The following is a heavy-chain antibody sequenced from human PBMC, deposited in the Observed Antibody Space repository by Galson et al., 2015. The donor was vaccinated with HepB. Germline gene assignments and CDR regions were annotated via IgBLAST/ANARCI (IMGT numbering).Heavy chain of an antibody. V-gene: IGHV1-2*02. J-gene: IGHJ4*02. CDR1: GYTFIGYY. D-gene: IGHD3-22*01. CDR2: INPNSGGI. Sequence: SVTVSCKASGYTFIGYYMHWVRQAPGQGLAWMGWINPNSGGIKYAQKFQGRVTMTRDTSISTAYMELSRLRSDDTAVYYCARDLSITMIVEVTGIDYWGQGTLVTVSS. CDR3: ARDLSITMIVEVTGIDY.